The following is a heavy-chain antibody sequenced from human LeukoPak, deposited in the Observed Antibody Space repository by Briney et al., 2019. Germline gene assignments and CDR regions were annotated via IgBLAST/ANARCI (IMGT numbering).Heavy chain of an antibody. D-gene: IGHD3-22*01. CDR3: ARLYDSSGYTNWLDP. Sequence: SETLSLTCTVSGGSISSHYWSWIRQPPGKGLEWIGYIYYSGSSKYNPSLKSRVTISVGTSKNQFSLKLSSVTAADTAVYYCARLYDSSGYTNWLDPWGQGTLVTVPS. J-gene: IGHJ5*02. CDR1: GGSISSHY. V-gene: IGHV4-59*11. CDR2: IYYSGSS.